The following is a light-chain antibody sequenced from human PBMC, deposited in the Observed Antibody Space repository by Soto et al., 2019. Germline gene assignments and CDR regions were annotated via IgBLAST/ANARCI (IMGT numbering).Light chain of an antibody. CDR1: SSDVGGYDY. J-gene: IGLJ1*01. Sequence: QSVLTQPPSASGSPGQSVTISCTGTSSDVGGYDYVSWYQQHPGKAPKLMIYEVTIRPSGVSDRFSGSKSGNTASLTVSGLQAEDEADYYCSSCTGGNPSYVFGTGTKVTV. CDR3: SSCTGGNPSYV. CDR2: EVT. V-gene: IGLV2-8*01.